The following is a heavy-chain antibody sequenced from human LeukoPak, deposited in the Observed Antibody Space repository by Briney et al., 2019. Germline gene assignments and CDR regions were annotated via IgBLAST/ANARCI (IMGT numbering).Heavy chain of an antibody. Sequence: GGSLRLSCAASGFTFSTYNMNWVRQAPGKGLEWVSYISSSGSTIYYADSVKGRFTISRDNAKNSLYLQMNSLRAEDTAVYYCAREGGRSYYDILTGYYGFDPWGQGTLVTVSS. CDR1: GFTFSTYN. D-gene: IGHD3-9*01. V-gene: IGHV3-48*04. CDR3: AREGGRSYYDILTGYYGFDP. CDR2: ISSSGSTI. J-gene: IGHJ5*02.